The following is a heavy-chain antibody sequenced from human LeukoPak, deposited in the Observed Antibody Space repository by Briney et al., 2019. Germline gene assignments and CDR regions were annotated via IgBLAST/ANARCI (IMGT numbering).Heavy chain of an antibody. CDR2: ISYDGSNK. V-gene: IGHV3-30*04. CDR3: ARESSGYSYGYFDY. J-gene: IGHJ4*02. CDR1: GFTFSSYA. Sequence: PGGSLRLSCAASGFTFSSYAMHWVRQAPGKGLEWVAVISYDGSNKYYADSVKDRFTISRDNSKNTLYLQMNSLRAEDTAVYYCARESSGYSYGYFDYWGQGTLVTVSS. D-gene: IGHD5-18*01.